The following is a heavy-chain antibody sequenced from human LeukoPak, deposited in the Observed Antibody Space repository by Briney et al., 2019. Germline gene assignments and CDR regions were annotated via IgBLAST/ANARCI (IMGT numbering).Heavy chain of an antibody. Sequence: SETLSLTCAVYGGSFSGYYWSWIRQPPGKGLGWIGEINHSGSTNYNPSLKSRVTISVDTSKNQFSLKLSSVTAADTAVYYCARGPRYSSSWYRSMGYFQHWGQGTLVTVSS. CDR2: INHSGST. D-gene: IGHD6-13*01. J-gene: IGHJ1*01. CDR1: GGSFSGYY. V-gene: IGHV4-34*01. CDR3: ARGPRYSSSWYRSMGYFQH.